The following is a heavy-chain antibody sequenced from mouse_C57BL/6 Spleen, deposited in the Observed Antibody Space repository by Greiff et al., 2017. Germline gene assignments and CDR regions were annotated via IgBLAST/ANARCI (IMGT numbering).Heavy chain of an antibody. V-gene: IGHV1-55*01. CDR2: IYPGSGST. CDR3: ARTPLYYDNSTSYFDV. CDR1: GYTFTSYW. D-gene: IGHD2-1*01. Sequence: VQLQQPGAELVKPGASVKLSCKASGYTFTSYWITWVKQRPGQGLEWIGDIYPGSGSTNYNEKFKSKDTLTVDTSSSTAYMQLSSLTSEDSAVYYCARTPLYYDNSTSYFDVWGTGTTVTVSS. J-gene: IGHJ1*03.